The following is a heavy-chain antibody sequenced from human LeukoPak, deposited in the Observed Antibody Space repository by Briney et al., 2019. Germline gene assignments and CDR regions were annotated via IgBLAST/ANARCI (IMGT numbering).Heavy chain of an antibody. CDR3: AREGIEQQPLDY. J-gene: IGHJ4*02. V-gene: IGHV1-69*13. Sequence: SVKVSCKASGGTFSSYAISWVRQAPGQGLEWMGGIIPIFGTANYAQKFQGRVTITADESTSTAYMELSSLRSEDTAVYYCAREGIEQQPLDYWGQGTLVTVSS. D-gene: IGHD6-13*01. CDR1: GGTFSSYA. CDR2: IIPIFGTA.